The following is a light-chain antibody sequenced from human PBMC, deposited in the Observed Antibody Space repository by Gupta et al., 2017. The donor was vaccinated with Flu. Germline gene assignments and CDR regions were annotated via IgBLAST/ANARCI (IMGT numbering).Light chain of an antibody. Sequence: SSELTQYPAVSVALGQTVRITCQGDSLSNSYASWYQQKSGQAPVHVIHAKNIRPTGIPDRFSGSSSGNTASLPITGAQAEDEADYYCNSRDSTDNHQAVFGGGTKLTVL. V-gene: IGLV3-19*01. CDR2: AKN. J-gene: IGLJ2*01. CDR3: NSRDSTDNHQAV. CDR1: SLSNSY.